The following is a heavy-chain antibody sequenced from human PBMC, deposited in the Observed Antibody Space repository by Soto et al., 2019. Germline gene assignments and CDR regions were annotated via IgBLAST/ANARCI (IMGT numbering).Heavy chain of an antibody. V-gene: IGHV4-59*01. CDR1: GGSISSYY. Sequence: SETLSLTCTLAGGSISSYYWSWIRQLPGKGLEWIGYIYYSGSTNYNPSLNSRVTISVDTSKNQFSLKMSSVTAEDTAVYYCARGATVLLWFGESTPEYYGMDVWGQGTTVTVSS. CDR2: IYYSGST. CDR3: ARGATVLLWFGESTPEYYGMDV. D-gene: IGHD3-10*01. J-gene: IGHJ6*02.